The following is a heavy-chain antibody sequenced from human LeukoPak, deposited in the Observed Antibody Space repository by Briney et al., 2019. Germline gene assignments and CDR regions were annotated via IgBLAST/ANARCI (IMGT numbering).Heavy chain of an antibody. V-gene: IGHV5-51*01. CDR2: IYPGDSDT. J-gene: IGHJ4*02. Sequence: GESLKISCKTSGYSFTNYWIGWVRQMPGKGLERMGIIYPGDSDTRYSPSFQGQVTISADKSATTAYLQWSSLKASDTAMYYCARSDDSVWGSGLVYFDSWGQGTLVTVSS. D-gene: IGHD3-16*01. CDR1: GYSFTNYW. CDR3: ARSDDSVWGSGLVYFDS.